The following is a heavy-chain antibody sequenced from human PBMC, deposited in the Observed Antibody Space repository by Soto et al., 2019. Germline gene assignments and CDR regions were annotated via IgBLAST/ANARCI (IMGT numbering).Heavy chain of an antibody. D-gene: IGHD3-9*01. Sequence: QVQLQESGPGLVKPSETLSLTCTVSGGSITSDYWSWIRQPPGKGLEWIGYIYHSGSTNYNPSLRSRATISVDTSKNQFSLKLSSMTAADAAVYYCARQTPWLSAFDIWGQGTMVTGSS. CDR1: GGSITSDY. J-gene: IGHJ3*02. CDR3: ARQTPWLSAFDI. CDR2: IYHSGST. V-gene: IGHV4-59*08.